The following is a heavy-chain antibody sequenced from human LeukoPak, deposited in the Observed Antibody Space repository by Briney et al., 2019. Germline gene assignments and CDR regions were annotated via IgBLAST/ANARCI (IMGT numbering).Heavy chain of an antibody. CDR1: GFTFSSYA. D-gene: IGHD6-19*01. J-gene: IGHJ4*02. V-gene: IGHV3-30*04. CDR3: AKDSTWAVAAH. Sequence: GGSLRLSCAASGFTFSSYAMHWVRQAPGKGLEWVAVISYDGSNKYYADSVKGRFTISRDNSKNTLYLQMNSLRAEDTAVYYCAKDSTWAVAAHWGQGTLVTVSS. CDR2: ISYDGSNK.